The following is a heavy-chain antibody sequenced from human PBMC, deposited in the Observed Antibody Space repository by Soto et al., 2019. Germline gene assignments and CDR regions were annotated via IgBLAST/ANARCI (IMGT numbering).Heavy chain of an antibody. J-gene: IGHJ6*02. V-gene: IGHV3-33*01. CDR2: IWYDGSNK. CDR1: GFTFSSYG. D-gene: IGHD3-10*01. CDR3: AREISTVRGGFGTNYYGRDG. Sequence: SLRLSCAASGFTFSSYGMHWVRQAPGKGLEWVAVIWYDGSNKYYADSVKGRFTISRDNSKNTLYLQMNSLRAEDTAVYYCAREISTVRGGFGTNYYGRDGWGRRSTVTVAS.